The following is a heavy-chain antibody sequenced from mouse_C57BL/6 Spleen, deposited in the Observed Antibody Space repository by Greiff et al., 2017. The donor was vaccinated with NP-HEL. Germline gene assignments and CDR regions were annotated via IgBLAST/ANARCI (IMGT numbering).Heavy chain of an antibody. CDR3: AREGIYYGNYEDY. J-gene: IGHJ2*01. Sequence: VHVKQSGPELVKPGASVKISCKASGYSFTGYYMNWVKQSPEKSLEWIGVINPSTGGTTYNQKFKAKATLTVDKSSSTAYMQLKSLTSEDSAVYYCAREGIYYGNYEDYWGQGTTLTVSS. CDR2: INPSTGGT. D-gene: IGHD2-1*01. CDR1: GYSFTGYY. V-gene: IGHV1-42*01.